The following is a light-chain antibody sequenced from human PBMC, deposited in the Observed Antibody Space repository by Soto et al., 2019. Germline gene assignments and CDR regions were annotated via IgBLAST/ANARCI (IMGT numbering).Light chain of an antibody. CDR3: QQYDNWPPYT. Sequence: EIVMTQSPATLSVSPGERATLSCRASQSVSSNLAWYQQKPGQAPRLLIYDPSTRASGIPAWFSGSGSGTEFTLTISSLQSEDFAVYYCQQYDNWPPYTFGQGTKLEIK. CDR1: QSVSSN. J-gene: IGKJ2*01. V-gene: IGKV3-15*01. CDR2: DPS.